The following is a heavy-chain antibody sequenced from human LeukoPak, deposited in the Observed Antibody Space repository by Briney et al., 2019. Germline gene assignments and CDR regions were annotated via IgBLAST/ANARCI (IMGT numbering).Heavy chain of an antibody. CDR1: GFTFSSYG. V-gene: IGHV3-7*01. CDR3: ARQTDDYSNYSPFDY. J-gene: IGHJ4*02. Sequence: PGGSLRLSCAASGFTFSSYGMHWVRQAPGKGLEWVANINQDGSGEYYVDSVKGRFTISRDNAKNSLYLQMNSLRAEDTAVYYCARQTDDYSNYSPFDYWGQGTLVTVSS. D-gene: IGHD4-11*01. CDR2: INQDGSGE.